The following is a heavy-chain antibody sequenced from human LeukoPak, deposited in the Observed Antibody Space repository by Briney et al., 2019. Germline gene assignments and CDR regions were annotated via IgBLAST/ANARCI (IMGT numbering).Heavy chain of an antibody. CDR2: IYYSGST. Sequence: KPSETLSLNCTVSGGSISSSSYYWGWIRPPPGKGLGWIGSIYYSGSTYYNPSLKGRVTISVDTSKNQFSLKLSSVTAADTAVYYCARHSRGEGTPSDYWGQGTLVTVSS. D-gene: IGHD3-10*01. V-gene: IGHV4-39*01. CDR3: ARHSRGEGTPSDY. J-gene: IGHJ4*02. CDR1: GGSISSSSYY.